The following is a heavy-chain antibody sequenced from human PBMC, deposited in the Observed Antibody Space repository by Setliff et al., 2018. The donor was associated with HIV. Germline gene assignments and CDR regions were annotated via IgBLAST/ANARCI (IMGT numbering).Heavy chain of an antibody. V-gene: IGHV4-39*01. CDR2: IYYPGSA. CDR3: ARHGAFYYYYYMDV. J-gene: IGHJ6*03. Sequence: PSETLSLTCTVSGGSISSSSYYWGCIRQPPGKGLEWIGSIYYPGSATYNPSLKSRVTMSVDTSKKQFSLKLSSVTAADTAVYYCARHGAFYYYYYMDVLGQGTMVTVSS. CDR1: GGSISSSSYY.